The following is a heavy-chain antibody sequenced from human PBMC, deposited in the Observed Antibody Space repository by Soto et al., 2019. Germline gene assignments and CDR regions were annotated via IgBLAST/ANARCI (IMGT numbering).Heavy chain of an antibody. CDR1: GGSIRSYY. J-gene: IGHJ5*02. Sequence: SETLSLTCTVSGGSIRSYYWSWIRQSPGKGLEWIGHIYYSGSTNYNPSLKSRVTISVDTSKNQFSLTLSSVTAADTAVYYCARSRDYGGNPNWFDPWGQGALVTVSS. CDR3: ARSRDYGGNPNWFDP. D-gene: IGHD4-17*01. CDR2: IYYSGST. V-gene: IGHV4-59*01.